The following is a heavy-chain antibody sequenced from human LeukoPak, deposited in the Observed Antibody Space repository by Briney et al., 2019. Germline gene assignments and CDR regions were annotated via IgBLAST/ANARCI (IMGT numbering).Heavy chain of an antibody. V-gene: IGHV3-13*05. CDR1: GFTFSSYD. CDR2: IGTAGDP. Sequence: GGSLRLSCAASGFTFSSYDMHWVRQATGKGLEWVSAIGTAGDPYYPGSVKGRFAISRENAKNSLYLQMNSLRAGDTAVYYCARALGAAAGPYYYYYGMDVWGKGTTVTVSS. J-gene: IGHJ6*04. CDR3: ARALGAAAGPYYYYYGMDV. D-gene: IGHD6-13*01.